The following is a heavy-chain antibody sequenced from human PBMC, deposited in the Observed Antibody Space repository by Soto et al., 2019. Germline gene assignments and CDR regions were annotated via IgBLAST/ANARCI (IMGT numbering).Heavy chain of an antibody. CDR2: MWYDERRI. CDR1: SFAFVDYG. J-gene: IGHJ5*02. D-gene: IGHD3-22*01. Sequence: SLILCSPPGSFAFVDYGMYWVGKAPPRALECVPDMWYDERRIFYADFVKGRFTISRDDSRKTLYLEMNTLRVDDTGVYYCVRDDSFRDSSAPWGQGTLVTVSS. CDR3: VRDDSFRDSSAP. V-gene: IGHV3-33*01.